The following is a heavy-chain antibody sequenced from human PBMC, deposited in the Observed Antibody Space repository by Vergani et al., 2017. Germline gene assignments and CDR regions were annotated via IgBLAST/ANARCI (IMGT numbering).Heavy chain of an antibody. CDR3: AGSPTPLITFGGVLSYYYYYMDV. CDR1: GFTFSSYA. J-gene: IGHJ6*03. V-gene: IGHV3-48*04. D-gene: IGHD3-16*01. CDR2: ISSSGSTI. Sequence: EVQLLESGGGLVQPGGSLRLSCAASGFTFSSYAMSWVRQAPGKGLEWVSYISSSGSTIYYADSVKGRFTISMDNAKNSLYLQMNRLRAEDTAVYYCAGSPTPLITFGGVLSYYYYYMDVWGKGTTVTVSS.